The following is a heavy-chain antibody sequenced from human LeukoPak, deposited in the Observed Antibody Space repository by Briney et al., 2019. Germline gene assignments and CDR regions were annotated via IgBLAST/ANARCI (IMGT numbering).Heavy chain of an antibody. Sequence: GGSLRLSCAASGFTFSSYAMSWVRQAPGKGLEWVSAISGSGGSTYYADSVKGRFTISRHNSKNTLYLQMNSLRAEDTAVYYCAGSPTYYYDSSGFRYFDYWGQGTLVTVSS. CDR1: GFTFSSYA. J-gene: IGHJ4*02. CDR3: AGSPTYYYDSSGFRYFDY. CDR2: ISGSGGST. D-gene: IGHD3-22*01. V-gene: IGHV3-23*01.